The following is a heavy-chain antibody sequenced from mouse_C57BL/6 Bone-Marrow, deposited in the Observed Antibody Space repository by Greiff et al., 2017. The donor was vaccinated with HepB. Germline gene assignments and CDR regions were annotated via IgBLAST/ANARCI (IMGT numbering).Heavy chain of an antibody. CDR3: ARGYYYGSSHY. Sequence: QVQLQQPGAELVQPGASVKMSCKASGYNFTSYWITWVKQRPGQGLEWIGDIYPGSGSTNYNEKFKSKATLTVDTSSSTAYMQLSSLTSEDSAVYYCARGYYYGSSHYWGQGTTLTVSS. D-gene: IGHD1-1*01. V-gene: IGHV1-55*01. CDR2: IYPGSGST. J-gene: IGHJ2*01. CDR1: GYNFTSYW.